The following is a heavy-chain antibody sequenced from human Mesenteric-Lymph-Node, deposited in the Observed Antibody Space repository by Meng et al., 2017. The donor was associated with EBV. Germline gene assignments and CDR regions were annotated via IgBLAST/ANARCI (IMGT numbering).Heavy chain of an antibody. J-gene: IGHJ4*02. V-gene: IGHV4-30-4*01. CDR2: IYYNGIT. CDR3: ARTGYTDYRDDY. Sequence: LQLQGQGPGLVKPSQNFSVTGAVSGGYNSSGGSWIREPAGKWMEWIGYIYYNGITYYNPSLKSRVTISIDTSRKQFSLKLSSVTAADTGVYYCARTGYTDYRDDYWGQGTLVTVSS. D-gene: IGHD5-12*01. CDR1: GGYNSSGG.